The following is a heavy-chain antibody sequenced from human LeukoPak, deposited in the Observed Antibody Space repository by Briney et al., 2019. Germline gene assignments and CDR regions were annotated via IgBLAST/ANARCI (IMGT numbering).Heavy chain of an antibody. CDR2: VHLDGRT. CDR1: GGSVSINNW. CDR3: ARAGGFYRPLDY. V-gene: IGHV4-4*02. D-gene: IGHD3-3*01. Sequence: SETLSLTCGVSGGSVSINNWWTWVRQPPGKGLEWIGEVHLDGRTNYNPSLESRLTMSVDVSENQVSLKLTSVTAADTAVYYCARAGGFYRPLDYSGQGTLVTVSS. J-gene: IGHJ4*02.